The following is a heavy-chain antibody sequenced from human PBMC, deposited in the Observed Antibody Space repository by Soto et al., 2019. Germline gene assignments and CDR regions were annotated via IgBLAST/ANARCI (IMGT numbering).Heavy chain of an antibody. J-gene: IGHJ4*02. CDR1: GVSISSNNW. D-gene: IGHD3-22*01. Sequence: QVQLQESGPGLVKPSGTLSLTCGVSGVSISSNNWWSWVRQPPGKGLEWIGEMYHTGSTNYNPSLKSRVTMSVEKSKNQFSLKLTSVTAAETAVYCCARSSRYAHDSSEGNFDYWGQGTLVTVSS. V-gene: IGHV4-4*01. CDR2: MYHTGST. CDR3: ARSSRYAHDSSEGNFDY.